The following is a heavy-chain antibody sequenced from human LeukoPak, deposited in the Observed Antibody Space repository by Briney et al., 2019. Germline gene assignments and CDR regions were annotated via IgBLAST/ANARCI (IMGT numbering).Heavy chain of an antibody. D-gene: IGHD6-19*01. V-gene: IGHV1-2*06. CDR1: GYTFTDFF. Sequence: ASVKVSCKTSGYTFTDFFMHWVRQAPGQGLEWMGRINPNSGDTNYAQKFQGRVTMTRDTSINIAYMELNRLTSDDTAVYYCARGGGSGWFEGYWGQGTLVTVSS. J-gene: IGHJ4*02. CDR3: ARGGGSGWFEGY. CDR2: INPNSGDT.